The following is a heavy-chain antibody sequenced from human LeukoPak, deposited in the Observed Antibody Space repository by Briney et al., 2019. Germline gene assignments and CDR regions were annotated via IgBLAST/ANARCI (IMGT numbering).Heavy chain of an antibody. CDR1: GFTFSSYA. CDR3: AKCRYDSSGYYFDY. Sequence: GGSLRLSCAASGFTFSSYAMTWVRQAPWKGLEWVSAISGSGGSTYYADSVKGRFTISRDNSKNTLYLQMNSLRAEDTAVYSCAKCRYDSSGYYFDYWGQGTLVTVSS. J-gene: IGHJ4*02. V-gene: IGHV3-23*01. CDR2: ISGSGGST. D-gene: IGHD3-22*01.